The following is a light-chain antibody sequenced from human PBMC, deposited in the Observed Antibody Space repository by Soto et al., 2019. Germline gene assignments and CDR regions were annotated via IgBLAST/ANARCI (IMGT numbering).Light chain of an antibody. Sequence: EIVVTQTPSTLSLSPGERATLSCRPSQSVSSSYLAWYQQKPGQSPRLLIYGASIRATGIPARFSGSGSGTEFTLTISSLQSEDFAVYYCQQYSDWPPWTFGQGTNVDI. CDR3: QQYSDWPPWT. CDR1: QSVSSSY. V-gene: IGKV3-15*01. CDR2: GAS. J-gene: IGKJ1*01.